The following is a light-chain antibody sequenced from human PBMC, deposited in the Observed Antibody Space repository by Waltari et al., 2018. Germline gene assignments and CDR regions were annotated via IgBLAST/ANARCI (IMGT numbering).Light chain of an antibody. V-gene: IGKV3-20*01. CDR3: QHYVRLPVT. Sequence: EIVLTQSPGTLSLSPGETAPLSCWASQSVGRALAWYQQKRGQAPRLLIYGASTRASGIPDRFSGSGSGTDFSLTINRLEPEDFAVYYCQHYVRLPVTFGQGTKVEIK. J-gene: IGKJ1*01. CDR2: GAS. CDR1: QSVGRA.